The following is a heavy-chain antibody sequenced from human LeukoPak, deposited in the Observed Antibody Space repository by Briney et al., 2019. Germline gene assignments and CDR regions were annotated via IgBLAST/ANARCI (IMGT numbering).Heavy chain of an antibody. Sequence: ASVKVSCKASGYTFTSYGISWVRQAPGQGLEWMGWISAYNGNTNYAQKLQGRVTMTTDTSTSTAYMELRSLRSDDTAVYYCARDVHCSSTSCSYYYYYYMDVWSKGTTVTVSS. J-gene: IGHJ6*03. CDR3: ARDVHCSSTSCSYYYYYYMDV. V-gene: IGHV1-18*01. CDR2: ISAYNGNT. CDR1: GYTFTSYG. D-gene: IGHD2-2*01.